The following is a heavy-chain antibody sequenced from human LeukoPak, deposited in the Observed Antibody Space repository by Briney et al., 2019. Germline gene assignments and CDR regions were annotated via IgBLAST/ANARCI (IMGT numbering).Heavy chain of an antibody. Sequence: ASVKVSCKASGYTFTGYYMHWVRQAPGQGLEWMGWINPNSGGTNYAQKFQGWVTMTRDTSISTAYMELSRLRSDDTAVYYCARDRKYYYDSSGYFDYWGQGTLVTVSS. D-gene: IGHD3-22*01. CDR3: ARDRKYYYDSSGYFDY. CDR2: INPNSGGT. CDR1: GYTFTGYY. J-gene: IGHJ4*02. V-gene: IGHV1-2*04.